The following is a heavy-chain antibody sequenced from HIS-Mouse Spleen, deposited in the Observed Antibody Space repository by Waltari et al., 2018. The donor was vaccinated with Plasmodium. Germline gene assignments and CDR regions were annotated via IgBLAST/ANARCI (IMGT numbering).Heavy chain of an antibody. CDR3: ASSWYWYFDL. V-gene: IGHV3-7*01. J-gene: IGHJ2*01. CDR1: GFTFSSYW. CDR2: IKQDGSEK. Sequence: EVQLVESGGGLVQPGGSLRLSCAASGFTFSSYWMSWVGQAPGKGLGWVANIKQDGSEKYYVDSGKGRFTISRDNAKNSLYLQMNSLRAEDTAVYYCASSWYWYFDLWGRGTLVTVSS. D-gene: IGHD6-13*01.